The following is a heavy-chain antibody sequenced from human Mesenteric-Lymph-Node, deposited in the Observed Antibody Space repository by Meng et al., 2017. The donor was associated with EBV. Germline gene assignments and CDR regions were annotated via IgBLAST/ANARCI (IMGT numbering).Heavy chain of an antibody. V-gene: IGHV3-33*01. CDR2: IWYDGSHK. D-gene: IGHD4-17*01. CDR3: ARDFYGDYSKTDY. CDR1: EFTFSNYG. Sequence: QVPLVESGGGVVQPGMSLRPSCAASEFTFSNYGMHWVRQAPGKGLEWVAFIWYDGSHKYYADSVKGRFTISRDNSKNTLYLQMDSLRVEDTAMYHCARDFYGDYSKTDYWGQGTLVTVSS. J-gene: IGHJ4*02.